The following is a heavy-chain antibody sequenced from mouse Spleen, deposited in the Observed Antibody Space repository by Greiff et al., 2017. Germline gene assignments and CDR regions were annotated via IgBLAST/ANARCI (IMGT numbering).Heavy chain of an antibody. V-gene: IGHV5-9-3*01. J-gene: IGHJ4*01. Sequence: VQLKESGGGLVKPGGSLKLSCAASGFTFSSYAMSWVRQTPEKRLEWVAYISSGGGNTYYPDSVKGRFTISRDNAKNTLYLQMSSLRSEDTALYYCAREDSHYYAMDYWGQGTSVTVSS. CDR2: ISSGGGNT. CDR3: AREDSHYYAMDY. CDR1: GFTFSSYA.